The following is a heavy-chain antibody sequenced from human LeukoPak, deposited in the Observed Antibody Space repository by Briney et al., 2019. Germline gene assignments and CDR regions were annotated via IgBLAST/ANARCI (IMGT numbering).Heavy chain of an antibody. CDR1: GFRFDDYV. CDR3: AKEEKSRSWSEMDV. D-gene: IGHD1-26*01. V-gene: IGHV3-43D*04. CDR2: IRWDGGGT. Sequence: PGGSLRLSCAAPGFRFDDYVMHWVRQAPGKGLEWVSLIRWDGGGTFYAESVKGRFTISRDNSKNSLYLQMSSLKIEDTALYYCAKEEKSRSWSEMDVWGKGTTVIVSS. J-gene: IGHJ6*03.